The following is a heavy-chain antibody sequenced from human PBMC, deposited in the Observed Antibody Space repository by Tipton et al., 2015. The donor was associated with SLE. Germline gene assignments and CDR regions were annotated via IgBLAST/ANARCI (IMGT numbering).Heavy chain of an antibody. CDR1: GGSTSSGSYY. Sequence: TLSLTCTVSGGSTSSGSYYWSWIRQPAGKGLEWIGRIYTSGSTNYNPSLKSRVTISVDTSKNQFSLNLSSVTAADTAVYFCASWELLRQGLDPWGQGILVTVSS. D-gene: IGHD1-26*01. CDR2: IYTSGST. V-gene: IGHV4-61*02. CDR3: ASWELLRQGLDP. J-gene: IGHJ5*02.